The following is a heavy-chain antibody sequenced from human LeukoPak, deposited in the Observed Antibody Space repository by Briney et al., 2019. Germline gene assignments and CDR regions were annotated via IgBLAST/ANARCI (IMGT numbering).Heavy chain of an antibody. CDR3: VRGGPGGSYFDY. V-gene: IGHV3-74*01. CDR1: GFTFSSYW. CDR2: INNDGSNT. Sequence: QPGGSLRLSCAASGFTFSSYWMHWVRQAPGKGLVWVSRINNDGSNTIYADSVKGRFTISRDNAKNTLYLQMNSLRDEDTAVYYCVRGGPGGSYFDYRGQGTLVTVSS. J-gene: IGHJ4*02. D-gene: IGHD1-26*01.